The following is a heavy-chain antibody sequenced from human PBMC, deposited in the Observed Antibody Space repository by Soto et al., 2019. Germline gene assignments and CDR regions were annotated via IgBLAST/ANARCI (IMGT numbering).Heavy chain of an antibody. V-gene: IGHV1-8*01. CDR2: MNPNSGNT. J-gene: IGHJ4*02. Sequence: QVQLVQSGAEVKKPGASVKVSCKASGYTFTSYDINWVRQATGQGLEWMGWMNPNSGNTGYAQKFQGRVTMTRNTSISTAYMELSSLRSEDTAVYYCARVHNGWERLRPHFDYWGQGTLVTVSS. D-gene: IGHD1-26*01. CDR1: GYTFTSYD. CDR3: ARVHNGWERLRPHFDY.